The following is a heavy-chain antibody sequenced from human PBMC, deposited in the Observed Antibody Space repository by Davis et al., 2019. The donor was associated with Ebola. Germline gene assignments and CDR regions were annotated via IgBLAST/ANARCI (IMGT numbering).Heavy chain of an antibody. CDR3: ARDVGSSGPRFYFDY. CDR1: GYTFTSYY. D-gene: IGHD6-19*01. V-gene: IGHV1-46*01. CDR2: INPSGGST. J-gene: IGHJ4*02. Sequence: ASVKVSCKASGYTFTSYYMHWVRQAPGQGLEWMGIINPSGGSTSYAQKFQGRVTMTRDTSTSTVYMELSSLRSEDTAVYYCARDVGSSGPRFYFDYWGQGTLVTVSS.